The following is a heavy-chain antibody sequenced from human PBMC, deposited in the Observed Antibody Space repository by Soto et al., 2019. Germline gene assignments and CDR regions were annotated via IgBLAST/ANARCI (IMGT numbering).Heavy chain of an antibody. J-gene: IGHJ4*02. D-gene: IGHD2-15*01. CDR1: GFTFSSYS. V-gene: IGHV3-21*01. Sequence: LRLSCAASGFTFSSYSMNWVRQAPGKGLEWVSSISSSSSYIYYADSVKGRFTISRDNAKNSLYLQMNSLRAEDTAVYYCARDTGGGGKGSFDYWGQGTLVTVSS. CDR3: ARDTGGGGKGSFDY. CDR2: ISSSSSYI.